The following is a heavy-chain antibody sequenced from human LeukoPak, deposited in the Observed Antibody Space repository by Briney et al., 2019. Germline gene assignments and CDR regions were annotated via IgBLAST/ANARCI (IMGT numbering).Heavy chain of an antibody. CDR1: GFTVSNNY. J-gene: IGHJ6*02. CDR2: ISGGGGST. Sequence: GGSLRLSCAASGFTVSNNYMSWVRQAPGKGLEWVSVISGGGGSTYYADSVEGRFTISRDNSKNTLYLQMNSLRAEDTAVYYCAKGRGATSYYYGMDVWGQGTTVTVSS. D-gene: IGHD1-26*01. V-gene: IGHV3-23*01. CDR3: AKGRGATSYYYGMDV.